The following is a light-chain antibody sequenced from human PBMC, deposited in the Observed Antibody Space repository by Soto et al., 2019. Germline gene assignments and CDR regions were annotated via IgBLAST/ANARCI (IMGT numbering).Light chain of an antibody. CDR3: LQDYNYLT. Sequence: IQLIQAAAALSASVGDRVTITCRASQGIRNDLGWYQQKPGKAPKLLIYAASSLQSGVPSRFSGSGSGTDFTLTISSLQPEDFATYYCLQDYNYLTFGPGTKVDIK. CDR2: AAS. V-gene: IGKV1-6*01. CDR1: QGIRND. J-gene: IGKJ3*01.